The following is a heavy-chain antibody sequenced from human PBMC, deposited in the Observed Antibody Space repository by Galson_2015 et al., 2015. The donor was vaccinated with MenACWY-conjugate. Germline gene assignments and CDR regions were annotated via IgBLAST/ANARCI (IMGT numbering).Heavy chain of an antibody. CDR1: GFPFSSYS. CDR2: IGNIPTTI. J-gene: IGHJ4*02. Sequence: SLRLSCAASGFPFSSYSMYWVRQAPGKGLEWISYIGNIPTTIYYADSVKGRFTISRDNAKNSLFLQMNSLRAEDTAVYYCARDGSGWIIDYWGQGTLVTVSS. D-gene: IGHD6-19*01. V-gene: IGHV3-48*04. CDR3: ARDGSGWIIDY.